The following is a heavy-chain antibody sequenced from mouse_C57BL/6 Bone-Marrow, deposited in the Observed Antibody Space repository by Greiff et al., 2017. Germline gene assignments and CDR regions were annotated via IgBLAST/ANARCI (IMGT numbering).Heavy chain of an antibody. V-gene: IGHV1-81*01. Sequence: QVQLQQSGAELARPGASVKLSCKASGYTFTSYGISWVKQRTGQGLEWIGEIYPRSGNTYYNEKFKGKATLTADKSSSTAYMELRSLTSEDSAVXVCARQLRLRNYFDYWGQGTTLTVSS. CDR3: ARQLRLRNYFDY. CDR2: IYPRSGNT. CDR1: GYTFTSYG. J-gene: IGHJ2*01. D-gene: IGHD3-2*02.